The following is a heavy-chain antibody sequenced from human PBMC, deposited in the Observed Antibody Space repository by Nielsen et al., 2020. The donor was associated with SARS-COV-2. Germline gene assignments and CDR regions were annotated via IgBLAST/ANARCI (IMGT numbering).Heavy chain of an antibody. J-gene: IGHJ3*02. V-gene: IGHV1-2*06. D-gene: IGHD3-22*01. CDR2: INPNSGGT. CDR3: ARDPQRTYYYDSSGYSNDAFDI. Sequence: WVRQAPGQGLEWMGRINPNSGGTNYAQKFQGRVTMTRDTSISTAYMELSRLRSDDTAVYYCARDPQRTYYYDSSGYSNDAFDIWGQGTMVTVSS.